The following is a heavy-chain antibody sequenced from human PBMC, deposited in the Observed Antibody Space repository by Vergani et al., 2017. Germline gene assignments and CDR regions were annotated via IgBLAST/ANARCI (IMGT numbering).Heavy chain of an antibody. D-gene: IGHD6-25*01. J-gene: IGHJ1*01. CDR1: GDTFSTYG. V-gene: IGHV1-18*01. CDR2: ISAYNGNT. Sequence: QVQLVQSGAEVKKPGASVKVSCKASGDTFSTYGISWVRQAPGQGLEWMGWISAYNGNTNYPEKFQGRLTMTTDTTTRTAYMELRSLRSDDTAVYYCARDLIENDTDGRSGYWGQGTVVTVS. CDR3: ARDLIENDTDGRSGY.